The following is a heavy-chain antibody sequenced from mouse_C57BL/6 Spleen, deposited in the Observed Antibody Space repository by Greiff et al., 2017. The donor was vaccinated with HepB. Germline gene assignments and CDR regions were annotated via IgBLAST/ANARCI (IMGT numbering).Heavy chain of an antibody. CDR2: IDPSDSYT. V-gene: IGHV1-59*01. CDR3: DRGRFLQAMEY. CDR1: GYTFTSYW. Sequence: QVQLQQPGAELVRPGTSVKLSCKASGYTFTSYWMHWVQQRPGQGLEWIGVIDPSDSYTNYNQKFKGKATLTVDTSSSTTYMQLSSLTSEDSEGYYCDRGRFLQAMEYWGQGTSVTDSS. J-gene: IGHJ4*01. D-gene: IGHD2-10*01.